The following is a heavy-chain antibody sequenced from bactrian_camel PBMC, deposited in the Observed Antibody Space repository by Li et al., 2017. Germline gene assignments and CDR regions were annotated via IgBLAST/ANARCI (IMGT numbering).Heavy chain of an antibody. V-gene: IGHV3S25*01. CDR1: GYSTRRNC. J-gene: IGHJ4*01. D-gene: IGHD1*01. CDR2: IHSSGGST. Sequence: QLVESGGGSVRVGGSLRLSCAASGYSTRRNCLGWFRQAPGKAREGVATIHSSGGSTYYADSVKGRFTISQGDSKNTAYLQMNSLEPEDTDMYYCAADPRCRYDGTRGKGVYTYYGRGTQVTVS.